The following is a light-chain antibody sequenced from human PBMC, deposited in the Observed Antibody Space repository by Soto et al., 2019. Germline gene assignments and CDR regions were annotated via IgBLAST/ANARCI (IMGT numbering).Light chain of an antibody. J-gene: IGKJ5*01. Sequence: EVVLTQSPVTLSLSPGERATLSCRASQSVQSYLAWYQQKPGQSPRLLIYDSSNRATGVPARFSGSGSGTDFTLTTSTLEPDDFAVYYCQHRSSWPVTFGQGTRLEIK. CDR1: QSVQSY. V-gene: IGKV3-11*01. CDR3: QHRSSWPVT. CDR2: DSS.